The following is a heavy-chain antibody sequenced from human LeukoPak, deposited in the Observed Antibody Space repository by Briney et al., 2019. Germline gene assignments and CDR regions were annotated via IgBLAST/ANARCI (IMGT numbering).Heavy chain of an antibody. Sequence: GGSLRLSCAASGFTFSSYSMNWVRQAPGKGLEWVSSISSSSSYIYYADSVKGRFTISRDNAKNSLYLQMDSLRAEDTAVYYCARSRGYCSGGSCSDNWFDPWGQGTLVTVSS. CDR2: ISSSSSYI. V-gene: IGHV3-21*01. D-gene: IGHD2-15*01. CDR1: GFTFSSYS. CDR3: ARSRGYCSGGSCSDNWFDP. J-gene: IGHJ5*02.